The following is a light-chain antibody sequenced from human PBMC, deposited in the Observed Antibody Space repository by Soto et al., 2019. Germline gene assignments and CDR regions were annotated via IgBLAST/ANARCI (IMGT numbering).Light chain of an antibody. CDR2: SAS. J-gene: IGKJ4*01. Sequence: IQFNPSPSGLSASGGGPVPHTCRASQALSNYLAWYQQKPGKAPDLLIYSASTLQSGVPSRFSGSGSETEFSLTIRALQPEDFATYYCQQLSRYPLTFGGGTKVDIK. V-gene: IGKV1-9*01. CDR3: QQLSRYPLT. CDR1: QALSNY.